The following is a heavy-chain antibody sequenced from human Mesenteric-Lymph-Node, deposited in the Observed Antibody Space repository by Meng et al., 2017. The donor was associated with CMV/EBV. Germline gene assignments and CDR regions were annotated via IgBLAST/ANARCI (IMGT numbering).Heavy chain of an antibody. CDR3: ARDPGIRYSGYHDAFDI. Sequence: GESLKISCAASGFTFSSYSMNWVRQAPGKGLEWVSSISSSSSYIYYADSVKGRFTISRDNAKNSLYLQMNSLRAEDTAVYYCARDPGIRYSGYHDAFDIWGQGTMVTVSS. J-gene: IGHJ3*02. D-gene: IGHD5-12*01. CDR2: ISSSSSYI. V-gene: IGHV3-21*01. CDR1: GFTFSSYS.